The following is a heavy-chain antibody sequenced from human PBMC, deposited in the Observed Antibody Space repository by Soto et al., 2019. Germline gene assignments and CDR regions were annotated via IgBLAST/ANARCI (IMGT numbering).Heavy chain of an antibody. V-gene: IGHV4-39*01. CDR3: ALITHGGYDFWSGTNWFDP. J-gene: IGHJ5*02. CDR2: IYYSGST. CDR1: GGSISSSSYY. Sequence: SETLSLTCTVSGGSISSSSYYWGWIRQPPGKGLEWIGSIYYSGSTYYNPSLKSRVTISVDTSKNQFSLKLSSVTAADTAVYYCALITHGGYDFWSGTNWFDPWGQGTLVTVSS. D-gene: IGHD3-3*01.